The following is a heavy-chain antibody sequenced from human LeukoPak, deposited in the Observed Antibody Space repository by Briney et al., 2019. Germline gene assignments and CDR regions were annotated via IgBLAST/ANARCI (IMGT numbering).Heavy chain of an antibody. V-gene: IGHV1-46*01. J-gene: IGHJ4*02. CDR2: INPSGGST. CDR3: ARGAPRRYYDY. CDR1: GYTFTSYY. D-gene: IGHD3-10*01. Sequence: ASVKVSCKASGYTFTSYYMHWVRQAPEQGLEWMGIINPSGGSTSYAQKFQGRVTMTRDMSTSTVYMELNSLRPEDTAVYYCARGAPRRYYDYWGQGTLVTVSS.